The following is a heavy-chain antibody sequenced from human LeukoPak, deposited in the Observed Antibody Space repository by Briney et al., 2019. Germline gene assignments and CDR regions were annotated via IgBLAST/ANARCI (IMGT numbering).Heavy chain of an antibody. D-gene: IGHD3-22*01. CDR3: ATRYYYDSSGYSY. CDR1: GYTFTSYG. J-gene: IGHJ4*02. CDR2: ISAYNGNT. V-gene: IGHV1-18*01. Sequence: ASVKVSCKASGYTFTSYGITWVRQAPGQGLEWLGWISAYNGNTNYAQNLQGRVTMTEDTSTDTAYMELSSLRSEDTAVYYCATRYYYDSSGYSYWGQGTLVTVSS.